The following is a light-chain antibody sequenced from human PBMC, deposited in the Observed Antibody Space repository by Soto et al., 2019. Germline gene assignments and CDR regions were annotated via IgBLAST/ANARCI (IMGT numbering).Light chain of an antibody. V-gene: IGKV3D-15*02. CDR1: QNIRTN. J-gene: IGKJ1*01. Sequence: EIVMTQSPATLSVSPGERATLSCRASQNIRTNLAWYQQKPCQAHRLLIYDASTRATGIPARFSGSGSGTDFTLTISRLEPEDFAVYYCQQYVTSPEWTFGQGTKVDIK. CDR2: DAS. CDR3: QQYVTSPEWT.